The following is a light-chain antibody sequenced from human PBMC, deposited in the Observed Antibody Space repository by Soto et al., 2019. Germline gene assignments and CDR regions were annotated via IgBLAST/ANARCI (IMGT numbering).Light chain of an antibody. CDR3: QQRSSWLLT. CDR1: QSVRSS. Sequence: EFVLTQSPATLSLSPEERATLSCRASQSVRSSLAWYQQKPGQAPRLLIYDASNRATGIPARFSGSGSGTDFTLTISSLEPEDFAVYYCQQRSSWLLTFGGGTKVEIK. CDR2: DAS. J-gene: IGKJ4*01. V-gene: IGKV3-11*01.